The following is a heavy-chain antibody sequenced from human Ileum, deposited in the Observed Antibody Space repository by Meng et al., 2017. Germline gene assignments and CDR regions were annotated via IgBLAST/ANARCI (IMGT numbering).Heavy chain of an antibody. D-gene: IGHD1-1*01. V-gene: IGHV4-4*02. Sequence: QGQVQEAGPGVVKPSGTLSLTCAGSGDSITNTNWWTWVRQPPGKGLEWIGEVYHSGSTNYNPALQSRVTISIDKSKNQFSLNLTSVTVADTAVYYCARGGLTLERRPLDYWGQGTLVTVSS. CDR1: GDSITNTNW. CDR2: VYHSGST. J-gene: IGHJ4*02. CDR3: ARGGLTLERRPLDY.